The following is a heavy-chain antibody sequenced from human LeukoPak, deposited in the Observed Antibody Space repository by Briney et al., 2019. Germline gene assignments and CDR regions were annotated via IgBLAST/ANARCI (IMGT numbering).Heavy chain of an antibody. V-gene: IGHV3-7*01. CDR2: IKEGGREK. J-gene: IGHJ4*02. Sequence: GGSLRLSCAASGFTFSSYWMNWIRQAPGKGLEWVATIKEGGREKYYVDSVKGRFTISRDNAKNSLYLQMNSLRAEDTAVYYCYCGTYSGFDNWGQGTQVTVSS. D-gene: IGHD1-26*01. CDR3: YCGTYSGFDN. CDR1: GFTFSSYW.